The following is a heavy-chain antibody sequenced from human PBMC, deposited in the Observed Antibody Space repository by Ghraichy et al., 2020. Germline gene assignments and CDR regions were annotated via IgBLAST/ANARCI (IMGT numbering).Heavy chain of an antibody. CDR2: IEPSGGST. CDR1: GYTFSSYY. CDR3: ARELGESRREYQLLSRVYYFDS. Sequence: ASVKVACKASGYTFSSYYMHWLRQAPGQGLEWMGIIEPSGGSTSYEQKFQGRVTMTRDTSTSTVYMELSSLKSEDTAVYYCARELGESRREYQLLSRVYYFDSWGQGTLVTVSS. V-gene: IGHV1-46*01. D-gene: IGHD2-2*01. J-gene: IGHJ4*02.